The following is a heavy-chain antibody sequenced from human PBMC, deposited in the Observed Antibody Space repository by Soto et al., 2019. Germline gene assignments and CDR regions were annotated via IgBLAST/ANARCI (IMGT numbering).Heavy chain of an antibody. Sequence: QVKLQESGPGLATPSGTLSLTCAVSGVSLTSGNWWTWVRQSPQRGLEYIGEIFHDGTANYYPSFERRVAMSVDTSRNQFSLKLTSVTAAETAVYFCARLVYDTRLNYMYFDFWGPGTLVTVSS. J-gene: IGHJ4*02. D-gene: IGHD3-10*01. CDR1: GVSLTSGNW. V-gene: IGHV4-4*02. CDR3: ARLVYDTRLNYMYFDF. CDR2: IFHDGTA.